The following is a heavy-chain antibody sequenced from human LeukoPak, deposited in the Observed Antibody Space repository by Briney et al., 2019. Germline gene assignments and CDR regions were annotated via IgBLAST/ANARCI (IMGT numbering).Heavy chain of an antibody. CDR3: ARAPLRGYSYGCRRARY. J-gene: IGHJ4*02. D-gene: IGHD5-18*01. CDR2: INPNSGGT. Sequence: ASVKVSCKASGYTFTSYGISWVRQAPGQGLEWMGWINPNSGGTNYAQKFQGRVTMTRDTSISTAYMELSRLRSDDTAVYYCARAPLRGYSYGCRRARYWGQGTLVTVSS. V-gene: IGHV1-2*02. CDR1: GYTFTSYG.